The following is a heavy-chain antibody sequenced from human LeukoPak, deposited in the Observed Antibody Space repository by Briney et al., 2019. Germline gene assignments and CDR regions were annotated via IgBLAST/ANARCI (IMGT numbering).Heavy chain of an antibody. V-gene: IGHV3-30*04. J-gene: IGHJ4*02. Sequence: GRSLRLSCAASGFTFSSYAMHWVRQAPGKGLEWVAVISYDGSNKYYADSVKGRFTISRDDSKNTLYLQMNSLRAEDTAVYYCAKLLRSGYYYFDYWGQGTLVTVSS. CDR1: GFTFSSYA. CDR3: AKLLRSGYYYFDY. CDR2: ISYDGSNK. D-gene: IGHD3-3*01.